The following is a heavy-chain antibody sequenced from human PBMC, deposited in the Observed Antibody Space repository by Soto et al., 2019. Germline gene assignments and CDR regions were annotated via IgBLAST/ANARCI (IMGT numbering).Heavy chain of an antibody. CDR2: ISSSSYI. V-gene: IGHV3-21*01. Sequence: EVQLLESGGGLVQPGGSLRLSCAASGFTFSSYAMSWVRQAPGKGLEWVSAISSSSYIYYADSVKGRFTISRDNAKNSLYLQMNSLRAEDTAVYYCARGGTRGYCSSTSCHQRAFDIWGQGTMVTVSS. D-gene: IGHD2-2*01. J-gene: IGHJ3*02. CDR1: GFTFSSYA. CDR3: ARGGTRGYCSSTSCHQRAFDI.